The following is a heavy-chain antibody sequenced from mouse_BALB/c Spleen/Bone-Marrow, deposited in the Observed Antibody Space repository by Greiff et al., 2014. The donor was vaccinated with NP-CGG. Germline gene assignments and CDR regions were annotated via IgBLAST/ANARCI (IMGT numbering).Heavy chain of an antibody. V-gene: IGHV1S56*01. D-gene: IGHD2-4*01. CDR2: ISPGDGNT. Sequence: VQLQQSGPELVKPGALVKISRKASGYTFTTYDINWVKQRPGQGLEWIGWISPGDGNTNYNEKFKGKATLTADKSSSTAYMQLSSLTSENSAVYFCARGGDYHYFDYWGQGTTLTASS. J-gene: IGHJ2*01. CDR1: GYTFTTYD. CDR3: ARGGDYHYFDY.